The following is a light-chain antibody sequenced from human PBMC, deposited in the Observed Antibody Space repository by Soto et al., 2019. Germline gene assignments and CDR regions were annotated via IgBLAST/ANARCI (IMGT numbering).Light chain of an antibody. CDR1: NSNIDNNY. Sequence: QSVLTQPPSVSAAPGQRVTISCSGSNSNIDNNYVSWFQQLPGTAPKLLIYDNKKRPSGIPDRFSGSKSGTSATLGITGLQTGDEAHYYCGTWDSSLSAVLFGGGTKLTVL. J-gene: IGLJ2*01. CDR3: GTWDSSLSAVL. CDR2: DNK. V-gene: IGLV1-51*01.